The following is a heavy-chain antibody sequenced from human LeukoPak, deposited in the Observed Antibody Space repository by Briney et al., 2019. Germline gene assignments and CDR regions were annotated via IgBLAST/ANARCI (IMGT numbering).Heavy chain of an antibody. D-gene: IGHD2-2*01. Sequence: PGGSLRLSCAASGSTFSTDAMHWVRQAPGKGLEWVAVISDDGSKIYYADSVKGRFTISRDNSKNTLYLQMNSLRAEDTAVYYCAKGRLGYCSSTSCPNFDYWGQGTLVTVSS. CDR2: ISDDGSKI. J-gene: IGHJ4*02. CDR3: AKGRLGYCSSTSCPNFDY. V-gene: IGHV3-30*04. CDR1: GSTFSTDA.